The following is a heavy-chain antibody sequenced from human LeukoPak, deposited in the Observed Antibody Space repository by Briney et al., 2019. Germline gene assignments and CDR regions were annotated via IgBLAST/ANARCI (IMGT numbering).Heavy chain of an antibody. CDR3: ARADIRSSSWFDY. Sequence: TPSQTLSLTCAVSGGSISSGGYSWSWIRQPPGKGLEWIGYIYHSGSTYYNPSLKSRVTISVDRSKNQFSLKLSSVTAADTAVYYCARADIRSSSWFDYWGQGTLVTVSS. CDR1: GGSISSGGYS. D-gene: IGHD6-13*01. V-gene: IGHV4-30-2*01. J-gene: IGHJ4*02. CDR2: IYHSGST.